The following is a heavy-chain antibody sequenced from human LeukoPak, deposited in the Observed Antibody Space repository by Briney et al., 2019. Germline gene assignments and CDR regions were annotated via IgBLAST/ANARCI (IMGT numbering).Heavy chain of an antibody. CDR1: GFTFSSYS. V-gene: IGHV3-21*01. J-gene: IGHJ1*01. CDR2: ISSSSSYI. Sequence: GGSLRLSCAASGFTFSSYSMNWVRQAPGKGLEWVSSISSSSSYIYYADSVKGRFTISRDNAKNSLYLQMNSLRAEDTAVYYCAASRFRGVIIDPEYFQHWGQGTLVTVSS. D-gene: IGHD3-10*01. CDR3: AASRFRGVIIDPEYFQH.